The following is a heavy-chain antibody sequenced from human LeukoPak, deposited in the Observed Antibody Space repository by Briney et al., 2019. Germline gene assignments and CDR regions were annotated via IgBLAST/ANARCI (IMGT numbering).Heavy chain of an antibody. D-gene: IGHD3-22*01. Sequence: PGGSPRLSCAASGFTFSSYAMHWVRQAPGKGLEWVAVISYDGSNKYYADSVKGRFTISRDNSKNTLYLQMNSLRAEDTAVYYCARDLVDYYDSSGYYSAANAFDIWGQGTMVTVSS. V-gene: IGHV3-30-3*01. CDR2: ISYDGSNK. J-gene: IGHJ3*02. CDR1: GFTFSSYA. CDR3: ARDLVDYYDSSGYYSAANAFDI.